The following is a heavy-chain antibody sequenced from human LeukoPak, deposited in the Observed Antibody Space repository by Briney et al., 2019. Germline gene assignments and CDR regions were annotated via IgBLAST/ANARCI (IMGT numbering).Heavy chain of an antibody. CDR1: GGSISSSNW. V-gene: IGHV4-4*02. J-gene: IGHJ6*03. CDR3: ATTGKSRNYYYYMDV. CDR2: IYHSGST. D-gene: IGHD3-10*01. Sequence: SETLSLTCAVSGGSISSSNWWSWVRQPPGKGLEWIGEIYHSGSTNYNPSLKSRVTISVDTSKNQFSLKLSSVTAADTAVYYCATTGKSRNYYYYMDVWGKGTTVTISS.